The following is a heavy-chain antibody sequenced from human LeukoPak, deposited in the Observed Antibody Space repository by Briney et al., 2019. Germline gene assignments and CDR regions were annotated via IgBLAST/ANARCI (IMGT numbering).Heavy chain of an antibody. CDR3: AKDVTYSYGYRDWFDP. J-gene: IGHJ5*02. Sequence: GSLRLSCAASGFTFSSYAMSWVRQAPGKGLEWVSAISGSGGSTYYADSVKGRFTISRDNSKNTLYLQMNSLRAEDTAVYYCAKDVTYSYGYRDWFDPWGQGTLVTVSS. V-gene: IGHV3-23*01. CDR2: ISGSGGST. CDR1: GFTFSSYA. D-gene: IGHD5-18*01.